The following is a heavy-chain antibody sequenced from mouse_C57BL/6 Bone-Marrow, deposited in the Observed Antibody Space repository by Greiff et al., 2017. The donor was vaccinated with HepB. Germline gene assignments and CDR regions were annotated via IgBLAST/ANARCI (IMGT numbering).Heavy chain of an antibody. CDR1: GFTFSSYA. CDR2: ISDGGSYT. D-gene: IGHD1-1*01. Sequence: EVQRVESGGGLVKPGGSLKLSCAASGFTFSSYAMSWVRQTPEKRLEWVATISDGGSYTYYPDNVKGRFTISRDNAKNNLYLQMSHLKSEDTAMYYCARDPPIYYYGSRWYFDVWGTGTTVTVSS. V-gene: IGHV5-4*01. CDR3: ARDPPIYYYGSRWYFDV. J-gene: IGHJ1*03.